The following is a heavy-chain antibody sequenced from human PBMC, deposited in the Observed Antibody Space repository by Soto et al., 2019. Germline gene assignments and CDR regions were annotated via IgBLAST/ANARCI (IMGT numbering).Heavy chain of an antibody. Sequence: GGSLRLSCTASGFTFGDYAMSWFRQAPGKGLEWVGFIRSKAYGGTTEYAASVKGRFTISRDDSKSIAYLQMNSLKTEDTAVYYCTSGVPFGVVIVTDYWGQGTLVTVSS. CDR2: IRSKAYGGTT. V-gene: IGHV3-49*03. CDR3: TSGVPFGVVIVTDY. CDR1: GFTFGDYA. J-gene: IGHJ4*02. D-gene: IGHD3-3*01.